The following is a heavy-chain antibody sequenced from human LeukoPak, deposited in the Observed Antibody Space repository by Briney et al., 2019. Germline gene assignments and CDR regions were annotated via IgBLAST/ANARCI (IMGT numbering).Heavy chain of an antibody. Sequence: PGGSPRLSCAASGFTFSNYAMHWVRQAPGKGLEWVALISYDGSSKYYADSVKGRFTISRDNSKNTLYLQMNSLGPDDTAVHYCASLPPDVVVVVAAPPYDYWGQGTLVTVSS. V-gene: IGHV3-30-3*01. CDR1: GFTFSNYA. CDR3: ASLPPDVVVVVAAPPYDY. D-gene: IGHD2-15*01. CDR2: ISYDGSSK. J-gene: IGHJ4*02.